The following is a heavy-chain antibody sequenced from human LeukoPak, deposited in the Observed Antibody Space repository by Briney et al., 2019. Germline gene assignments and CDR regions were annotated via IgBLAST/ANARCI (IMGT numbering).Heavy chain of an antibody. D-gene: IGHD2-15*01. CDR1: GYTFTGYY. CDR3: ARMVRYCSGGSCAAEIDY. CDR2: INPNSGGT. V-gene: IGHV1-2*02. J-gene: IGHJ4*02. Sequence: ASVKVSCKASGYTFTGYYMHWVQQAPGQGLEWMGWINPNSGGTNHAQKFQGRVTMTRDTSISTAYMELSRLRSDDTAVYYCARMVRYCSGGSCAAEIDYWGQGTLVTVSS.